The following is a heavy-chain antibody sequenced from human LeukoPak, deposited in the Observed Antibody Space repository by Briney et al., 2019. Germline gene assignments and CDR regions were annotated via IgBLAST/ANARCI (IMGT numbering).Heavy chain of an antibody. CDR2: INPNSGGP. CDR3: VRGYSYGFYFDY. J-gene: IGHJ4*02. Sequence: ASVNVSCKASGYTFTSYDVNWVRQAPGQGLEWMGRINPNSGGPNYGQKFQGTVTMTRDTSISTAYLELSNLRSDDTAAYYCVRGYSYGFYFDYWGQGSLVTVSS. V-gene: IGHV1-2*06. D-gene: IGHD5-18*01. CDR1: GYTFTSYD.